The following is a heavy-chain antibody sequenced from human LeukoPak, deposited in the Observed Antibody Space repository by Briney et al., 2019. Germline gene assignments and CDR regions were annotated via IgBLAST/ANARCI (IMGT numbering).Heavy chain of an antibody. V-gene: IGHV3-7*05. D-gene: IGHD5-12*01. CDR3: AKHSYRVDSFTDY. CDR2: IKQDGSEK. Sequence: TGGSLRLSCAASGFTFSTYWMSWVRQAPGKGLEWVANIKQDGSEKNYVDSVEGRFTISRDNAKNSLYLQMNSLRAEDTAVYYCAKHSYRVDSFTDYWGQGTLVTVSS. J-gene: IGHJ4*02. CDR1: GFTFSTYW.